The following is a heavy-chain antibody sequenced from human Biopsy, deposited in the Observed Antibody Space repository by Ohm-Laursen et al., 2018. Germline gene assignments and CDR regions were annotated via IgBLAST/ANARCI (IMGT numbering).Heavy chain of an antibody. CDR3: TRGGYYYDSLAYYYWFDP. CDR1: GFSFTGYY. Sequence: GASVKVSCKPSGFSFTGYYIHWVRQAPGQGLEWMGWINAKTGDTNYAQKFQGRVTMTRNTSISTAYVDLSSLRSDDTAVYYCTRGGYYYDSLAYYYWFDPWGQGTLVTVSS. J-gene: IGHJ5*02. CDR2: INAKTGDT. D-gene: IGHD3-22*01. V-gene: IGHV1-2*02.